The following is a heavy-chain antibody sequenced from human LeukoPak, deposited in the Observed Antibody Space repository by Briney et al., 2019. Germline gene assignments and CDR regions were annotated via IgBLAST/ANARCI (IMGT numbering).Heavy chain of an antibody. CDR3: AREASTGWFDS. CDR1: GFTFRSYW. CDR2: VIRDGSFT. V-gene: IGHV3-74*01. Sequence: GGSLRLSCAASGFTFRSYWMHWVRQAPGKGLEWVSRVIRDGSFTNYADSVKGRFTISRDSSKKTQYLQMSSLRVEDTAVYYCAREASTGWFDSWGQGTLVTVSS. J-gene: IGHJ5*01.